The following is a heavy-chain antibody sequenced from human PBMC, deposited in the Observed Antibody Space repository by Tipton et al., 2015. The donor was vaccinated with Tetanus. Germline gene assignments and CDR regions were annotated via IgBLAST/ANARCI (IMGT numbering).Heavy chain of an antibody. CDR3: AKDHGPEITSVAATRYYYYGMDV. J-gene: IGHJ6*02. CDR1: GFTFSSYS. V-gene: IGHV3-21*04. D-gene: IGHD2-15*01. CDR2: ISSSSSYI. Sequence: GSLRLSCAASGFTFSSYSMNWVRQAPGKGLEWVSSISSSSSYIYYADSVKGRFTISRDNAKNSLYLQMNSLRAEDTAVYYCAKDHGPEITSVAATRYYYYGMDVWGQGTTVTVSS.